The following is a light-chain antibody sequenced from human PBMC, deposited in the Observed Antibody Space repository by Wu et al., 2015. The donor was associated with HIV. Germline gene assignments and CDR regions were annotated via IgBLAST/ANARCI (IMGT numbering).Light chain of an antibody. V-gene: IGKV3-20*01. CDR3: QQYETSIT. CDR2: GAS. J-gene: IGKJ5*01. CDR1: QSVRNNY. Sequence: ENMLTQSPGTLSSSPGERVTLSCKASQSVRNNYFAWFQQRPGQAPRLLIYGASNRATGTPDRFSGSGSGTDFTLTITRLEPQDFAVYYCQQYETSITFGQGTRLEIK.